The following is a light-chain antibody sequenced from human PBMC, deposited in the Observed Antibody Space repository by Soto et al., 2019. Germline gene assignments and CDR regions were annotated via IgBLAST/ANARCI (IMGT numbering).Light chain of an antibody. V-gene: IGKV3-15*01. CDR2: GSS. Sequence: EIVMTQSPGTLSVSPGERATLSCRASQTVGRHLAWYQHKPGQTPRLLIFGSSTRATGVPDRFSGSGPGTDFTLTLSFLQSEDFAVYYCQQYNSWPLITFGPGTRLDIK. CDR1: QTVGRH. CDR3: QQYNSWPLIT. J-gene: IGKJ5*01.